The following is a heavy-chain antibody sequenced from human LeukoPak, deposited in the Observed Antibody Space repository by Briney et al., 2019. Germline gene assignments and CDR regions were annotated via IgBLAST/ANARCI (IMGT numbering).Heavy chain of an antibody. CDR2: MNPNSGNT. D-gene: IGHD3-10*01. J-gene: IGHJ3*02. Sequence: ASVKVSCKASGYTFTSYDINWVRQATGQGLEWMGWMNPNSGNTGYAQKFQGRVTMTRNTSISTAYMELNSLRAEDTAVYYCAKEPRRITMVRGGPSGAFDIWGQGTMVTVSS. CDR1: GYTFTSYD. CDR3: AKEPRRITMVRGGPSGAFDI. V-gene: IGHV1-8*01.